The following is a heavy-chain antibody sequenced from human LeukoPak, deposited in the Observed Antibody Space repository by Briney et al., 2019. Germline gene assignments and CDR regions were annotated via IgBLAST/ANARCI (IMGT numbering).Heavy chain of an antibody. V-gene: IGHV3-9*01. J-gene: IGHJ6*02. D-gene: IGHD3-10*01. CDR2: ISWNSGSI. CDR3: AKEDGSGSYSGYYYYGMDV. CDR1: GFTFDDYA. Sequence: GRSLRLSCAASGFTFDDYAMHWVRQAPGKGLEWVSGISWNSGSIGYADSVKGRFTISRDNAKNSLYLQMNSLRAEDTALYCCAKEDGSGSYSGYYYYGMDVWGQGTTVTVSS.